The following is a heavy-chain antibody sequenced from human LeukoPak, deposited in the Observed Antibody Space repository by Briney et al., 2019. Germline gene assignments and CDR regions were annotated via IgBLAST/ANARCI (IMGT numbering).Heavy chain of an antibody. V-gene: IGHV3-53*01. CDR1: GFSVSSNY. CDR3: AREKRNYYDSSGYYQYYFDY. Sequence: GGSLRLSCVVSGFSVSSNYMSWVRQAPGKGLEWVSVISSGGTGGKTHYADSVKDRFTISRDNSKNTLYLQMNSLRAEDTAVYYCAREKRNYYDSSGYYQYYFDYWGQGTLVTVSS. D-gene: IGHD3-22*01. J-gene: IGHJ4*02. CDR2: ISSGGTGGKT.